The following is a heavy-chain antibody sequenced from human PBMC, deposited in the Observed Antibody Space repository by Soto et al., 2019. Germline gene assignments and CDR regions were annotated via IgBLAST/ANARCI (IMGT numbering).Heavy chain of an antibody. CDR3: ARVDVENSGSWYRINFDY. CDR1: GASISSYY. Sequence: SETLSLTCTVSGASISSYYWSWIRQPPGKGLEWIGYISNSGSTNYNPSLKSRVTISVDTSKNQFSLKLSSVTAADTAVYYCARVDVENSGSWYRINFDYWGQATLVTVSS. J-gene: IGHJ4*02. D-gene: IGHD6-13*01. V-gene: IGHV4-59*08. CDR2: ISNSGST.